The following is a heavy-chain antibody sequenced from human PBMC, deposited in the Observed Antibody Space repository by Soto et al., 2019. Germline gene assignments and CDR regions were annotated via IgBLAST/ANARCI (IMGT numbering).Heavy chain of an antibody. CDR3: ARVIHKGYYYYGMDV. CDR2: IYYSGST. CDR1: GGSISSYY. J-gene: IGHJ6*02. V-gene: IGHV4-59*01. Sequence: SETLSLTCTVSGGSISSYYWSWIRQPPGKGLEWIGYIYYSGSTNYNPSLKSRVTISVDTSKNQFSLKLSSVTAADTAVYYCARVIHKGYYYYGMDVWGQGTTVTVSS.